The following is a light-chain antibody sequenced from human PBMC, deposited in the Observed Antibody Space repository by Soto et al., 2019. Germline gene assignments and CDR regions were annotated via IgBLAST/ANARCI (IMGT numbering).Light chain of an antibody. Sequence: QSALTQPPAASGSPGRAVTISCTGASSDVGGYNFVSWYQQHPGKAPKLSIYEVTKRPSGVPDRFSGSRSGNTASLTVSGLQAEDEADYYCSSYAGSNNIVFGTGTKVTVL. CDR2: EVT. CDR3: SSYAGSNNIV. J-gene: IGLJ1*01. CDR1: SSDVGGYNF. V-gene: IGLV2-8*01.